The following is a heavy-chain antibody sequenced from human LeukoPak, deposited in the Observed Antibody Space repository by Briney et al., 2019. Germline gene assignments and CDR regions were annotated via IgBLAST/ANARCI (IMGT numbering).Heavy chain of an antibody. J-gene: IGHJ4*02. D-gene: IGHD2-2*01. Sequence: SETLSLTCTVSGGSIDSYYWSWIRQPPGKGLEWIGYIYYTGSTEYHPSLKSRVTISLDTSQNQSSLKLTSVTAADTAVYYCARVYQSAEYYFDYWGQGNLVSVSS. V-gene: IGHV4-59*01. CDR3: ARVYQSAEYYFDY. CDR2: IYYTGST. CDR1: GGSIDSYY.